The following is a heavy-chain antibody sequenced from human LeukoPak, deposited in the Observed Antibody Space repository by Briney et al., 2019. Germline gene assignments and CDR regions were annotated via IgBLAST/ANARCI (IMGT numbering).Heavy chain of an antibody. CDR3: ARDGRSGWYADY. D-gene: IGHD6-19*01. J-gene: IGHJ4*02. Sequence: GGSLRLSCAVSGFAFGSEAMSWVRQSPARGLEWVASISPGGGTTYYADYVKGRFIISRDNSNNTLFVQMNSLRAEDTAFYYCARDGRSGWYADYWGRGTLVTVSS. CDR1: GFAFGSEA. V-gene: IGHV3-23*01. CDR2: ISPGGGTT.